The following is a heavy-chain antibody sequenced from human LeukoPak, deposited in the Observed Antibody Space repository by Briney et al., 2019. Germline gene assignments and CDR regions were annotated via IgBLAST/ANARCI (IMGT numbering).Heavy chain of an antibody. CDR1: GLTFGSAW. D-gene: IGHD3-9*01. CDR2: IKQDGSEK. CDR3: ARGSTGYYLYYYYMEV. J-gene: IGHJ6*03. V-gene: IGHV3-7*01. Sequence: GGSLRLSCAPAGLTFGSAWMSWVRQAPGKGREWVPNIKQDGSEKYYVDSVKGRFTISRDNAKNSLYLQMNSLRAEDTDVYYCARGSTGYYLYYYYMEVWGKGTTVTVSS.